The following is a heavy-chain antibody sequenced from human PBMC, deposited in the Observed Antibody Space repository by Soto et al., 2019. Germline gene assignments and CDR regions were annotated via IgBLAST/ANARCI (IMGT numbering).Heavy chain of an antibody. V-gene: IGHV5-51*01. J-gene: IGHJ6*02. CDR3: ARPAKYYYDSSGYYYYVMDV. D-gene: IGHD3-22*01. CDR2: IYPGDSDT. CDR1: GYSFTSYW. Sequence: PGESLKISCKGSGYSFTSYWIGWVRQMPGKGLEWMGIIYPGDSDTRYSPSFQGQVTISADKSISTAYLQWSSLKASDTAMYYCARPAKYYYDSSGYYYYVMDVWGQGTTVTGSS.